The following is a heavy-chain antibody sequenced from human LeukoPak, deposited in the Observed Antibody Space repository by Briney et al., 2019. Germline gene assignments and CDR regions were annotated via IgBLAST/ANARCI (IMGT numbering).Heavy chain of an antibody. CDR2: ISASGGST. V-gene: IGHV3-23*01. Sequence: GGSLRLSCAASGFAVTDNYMSWVRQAPGKGLEWVSGISASGGSTAYAGSVKGRFTISRDNSKNTVYLQMHGLRAEDTAVYYCAKDFNNWNDAFFDYWGQGTLVTVSS. J-gene: IGHJ4*02. D-gene: IGHD1-20*01. CDR1: GFAVTDNY. CDR3: AKDFNNWNDAFFDY.